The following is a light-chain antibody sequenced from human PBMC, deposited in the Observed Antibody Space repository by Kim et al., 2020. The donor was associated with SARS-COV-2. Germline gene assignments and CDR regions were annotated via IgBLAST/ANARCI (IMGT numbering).Light chain of an antibody. CDR2: GRN. CDR3: NSRDSSGNQLV. J-gene: IGLJ3*02. CDR1: SLRNYY. V-gene: IGLV3-19*01. Sequence: SSELTQDPAVSVALGQTVRITCQGDSLRNYYASWYQQKPRQAPVVVIYGRNDRPSGIPDRFSGSNSGNTASLTITGAQAEDEANYYCNSRDSSGNQLVFGGGTKLTVL.